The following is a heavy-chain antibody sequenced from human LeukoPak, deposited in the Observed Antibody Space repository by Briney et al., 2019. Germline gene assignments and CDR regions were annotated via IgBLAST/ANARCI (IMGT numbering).Heavy chain of an antibody. CDR3: ARGSSFDP. CDR2: IYYSGST. CDR1: GGSISSYY. J-gene: IGHJ5*02. V-gene: IGHV4-59*01. Sequence: SETLSLTCTVSGGSISSYYWSWIRQPPGKGLEWIGCIYYSGSTNYNPSLKSRVTISVDTSKNQFSLKLSSVTAADTAVYYCARGSSFDPWGQGTLVTVSS.